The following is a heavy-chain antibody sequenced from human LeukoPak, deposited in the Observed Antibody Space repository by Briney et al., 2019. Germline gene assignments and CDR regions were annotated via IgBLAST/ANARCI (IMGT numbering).Heavy chain of an antibody. J-gene: IGHJ4*02. V-gene: IGHV3-23*01. D-gene: IGHD6-19*01. CDR3: AKARYSSGWDYFDY. Sequence: GGSLRLSCAASGFTFSSYAMSWVRQAPGKGLEWVSGISGSGGGTYYVDSVKGRFTISRDNSRDTLYLQMNSLRADDTAVYYCAKARYSSGWDYFDYWGQGTLVTVSS. CDR1: GFTFSSYA. CDR2: ISGSGGGT.